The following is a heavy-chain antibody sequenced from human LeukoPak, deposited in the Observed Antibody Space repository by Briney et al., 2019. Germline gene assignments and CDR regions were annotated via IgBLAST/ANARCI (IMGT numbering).Heavy chain of an antibody. D-gene: IGHD3-9*01. CDR1: GYTFTSYD. Sequence: GASVKVSCKASGYTFTSYDINWVRQGTGQGLEWIGWMNPNSGNTGYAQKFQGRVTMTRNTSISTAYMELSSLRSEDTAVYYCARGHYDILTYLYYFDYWGQGTLVTVSS. J-gene: IGHJ4*02. V-gene: IGHV1-8*01. CDR2: MNPNSGNT. CDR3: ARGHYDILTYLYYFDY.